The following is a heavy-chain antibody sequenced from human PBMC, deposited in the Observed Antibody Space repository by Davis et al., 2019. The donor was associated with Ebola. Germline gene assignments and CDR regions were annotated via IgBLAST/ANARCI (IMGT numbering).Heavy chain of an antibody. CDR1: GGTFSSYA. CDR2: IIPIFGTA. Sequence: SVKVSCKASGGTFSSYAISWVRQAPGQGLEWMGGIIPIFGTANYAQKFQGRVTITADESTSTAYMELSSLRSEDTAVYYCARVEEYSSGWYYWGQGTLVTVSS. V-gene: IGHV1-69*13. D-gene: IGHD6-19*01. CDR3: ARVEEYSSGWYY. J-gene: IGHJ4*02.